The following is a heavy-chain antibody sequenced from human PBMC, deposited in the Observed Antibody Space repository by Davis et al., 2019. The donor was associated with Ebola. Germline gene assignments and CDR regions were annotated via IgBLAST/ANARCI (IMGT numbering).Heavy chain of an antibody. D-gene: IGHD3-3*01. V-gene: IGHV1-69*13. CDR2: TIPRHDST. CDR3: ARDYDFWSGRLTSRQSFQYYDIDL. J-gene: IGHJ6*04. CDR1: LYSFSPSA. Sequence: SVKVSCKASLYSFSPSAMNWVRQAPGQGLEWMGATIPRHDSTTYARSFRGRITITADDSTSTAYMELRSLTSGDTAVYYCARDYDFWSGRLTSRQSFQYYDIDLWGTGTTVTV.